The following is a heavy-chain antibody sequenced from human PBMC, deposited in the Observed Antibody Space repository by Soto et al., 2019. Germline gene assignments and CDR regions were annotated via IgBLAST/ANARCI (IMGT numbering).Heavy chain of an antibody. J-gene: IGHJ4*02. Sequence: SETLSLTCTVSGGSISSYYWSWIRQPPGKGLGWIGYIYYSGSTNYNPSLKSRVTISVDTSKNQFSLKLSSVTAADTAVYYCAKDRGLQSLWYFDYWGQGTLVTVSS. CDR1: GGSISSYY. D-gene: IGHD1-26*01. CDR2: IYYSGST. CDR3: AKDRGLQSLWYFDY. V-gene: IGHV4-59*12.